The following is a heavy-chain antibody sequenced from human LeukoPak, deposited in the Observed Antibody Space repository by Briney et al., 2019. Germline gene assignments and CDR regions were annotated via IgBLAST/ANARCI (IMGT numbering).Heavy chain of an antibody. Sequence: GGSLRLSCIASGFSFSSYDMHWVRQVTGKGLECVSGIHMTGDTYYADSVKGRFTISRENAKISLYLQMNSLRAGDTAVYYCVRGRGYYDGRGYIKNVPFDIWGQGTTVTVSS. CDR2: IHMTGDT. CDR1: GFSFSSYD. J-gene: IGHJ3*02. V-gene: IGHV3-13*01. D-gene: IGHD3-22*01. CDR3: VRGRGYYDGRGYIKNVPFDI.